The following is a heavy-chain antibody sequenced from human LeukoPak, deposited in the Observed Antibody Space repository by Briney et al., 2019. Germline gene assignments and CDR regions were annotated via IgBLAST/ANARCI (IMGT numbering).Heavy chain of an antibody. CDR1: GFTFSNYW. CDR2: IKQDGSEK. V-gene: IGHV3-7*04. CDR3: ARGPPPYYDFWSAYYFDY. Sequence: GGSLRLSCAASGFTFSNYWMNWVRQAPGKGLEWVANIKQDGSEKYYVHSVKGRFTISRDNAKGSLYLQMNSLRAEDTAVYYRARGPPPYYDFWSAYYFDYWGQGTLVTVSS. J-gene: IGHJ4*02. D-gene: IGHD3-3*01.